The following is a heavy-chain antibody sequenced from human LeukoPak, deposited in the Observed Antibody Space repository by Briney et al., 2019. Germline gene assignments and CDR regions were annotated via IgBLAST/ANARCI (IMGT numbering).Heavy chain of an antibody. CDR3: ARTQGGYSYGNFDY. CDR2: IYYSGST. D-gene: IGHD5-18*01. V-gene: IGHV4-30-4*01. J-gene: IGHJ4*02. CDR1: GGSISSGGYY. Sequence: SETLSLTCTVSGGSISSGGYYWSWIRQPPGKGLEWIGYIYYSGSTYYNPSLKSRITISVDTSKNHFSLKLSSVTAADTAVYYCARTQGGYSYGNFDYWGQGTLVTVSS.